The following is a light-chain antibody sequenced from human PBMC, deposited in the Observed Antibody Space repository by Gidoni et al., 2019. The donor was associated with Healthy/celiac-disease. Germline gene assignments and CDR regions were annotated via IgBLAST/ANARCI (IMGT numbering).Light chain of an antibody. Sequence: QSALTQPASVSGSPGQSITISCTGTSSDVGSYNLVSWYQQHPGKAPKLMIYEGSKRPSGVSNRFSGSKSGNTASLTISGLQAEDEADYYCCSYAGTFWVFGTGTKVTVL. CDR2: EGS. CDR1: SSDVGSYNL. V-gene: IGLV2-23*01. CDR3: CSYAGTFWV. J-gene: IGLJ1*01.